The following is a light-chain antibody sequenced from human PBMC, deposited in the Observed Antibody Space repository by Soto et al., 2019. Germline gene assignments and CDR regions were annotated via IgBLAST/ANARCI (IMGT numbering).Light chain of an antibody. J-gene: IGKJ2*01. CDR2: NVS. CDR1: QSLAYIDGNTY. V-gene: IGKV2-30*01. Sequence: DVMMTQSPLSLPVTLGQPASISCWSSQSLAYIDGNTYLNWFQQRPGQSPRRLIYNVSNRDSGVPDRFGGSGSGTDFTLKISRVEAEDVGVYYCMQGTHWPPYTFGQGTKLEI. CDR3: MQGTHWPPYT.